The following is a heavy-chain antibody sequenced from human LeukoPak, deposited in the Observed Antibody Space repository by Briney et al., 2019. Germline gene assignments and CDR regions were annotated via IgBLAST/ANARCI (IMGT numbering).Heavy chain of an antibody. CDR2: ISSSSSYT. J-gene: IGHJ4*02. V-gene: IGHV3-11*05. D-gene: IGHD3-22*01. Sequence: RGSPRVSCAASGFTFSDYYMSWIRQAPGKGLEWVSYISSSSSYTNYADSVKGRFTISRDNAKNSLYLQMNSLRAEDTAVYYCARERLSTYYYDSSGSEDLDYWGQPTVVADSS. CDR3: ARERLSTYYYDSSGSEDLDY. CDR1: GFTFSDYY.